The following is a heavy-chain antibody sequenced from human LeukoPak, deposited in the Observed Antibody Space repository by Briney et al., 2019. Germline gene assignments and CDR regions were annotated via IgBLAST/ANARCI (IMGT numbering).Heavy chain of an antibody. V-gene: IGHV1-69*13. CDR2: IIPIFGTA. J-gene: IGHJ4*02. CDR3: ASTPLHYDYVWGSYRPLDY. CDR1: GGTFSSYA. Sequence: SVKVSFKASGGTFSSYAISWVRQAPGQGLEWMGGIIPIFGTANYAQKFQGRVTITADESTSTAYMELSNLRSEDTAVYYCASTPLHYDYVWGSYRPLDYWGQGTLVTVSS. D-gene: IGHD3-16*02.